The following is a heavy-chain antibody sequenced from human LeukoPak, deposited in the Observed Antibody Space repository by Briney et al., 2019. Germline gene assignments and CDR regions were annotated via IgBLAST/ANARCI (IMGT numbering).Heavy chain of an antibody. Sequence: GGSLRLSCAASGFTFDVYAMHWVRQAPGKGLEWVSGISWNSGSIGYADSVKGRFTISRDNAKNSLYLQMNSLRAEDTAVYYCAKRGSPMPADDAFDIWGQGTMVTVSS. CDR3: AKRGSPMPADDAFDI. CDR2: ISWNSGSI. CDR1: GFTFDVYA. V-gene: IGHV3-9*01. J-gene: IGHJ3*02. D-gene: IGHD2-2*01.